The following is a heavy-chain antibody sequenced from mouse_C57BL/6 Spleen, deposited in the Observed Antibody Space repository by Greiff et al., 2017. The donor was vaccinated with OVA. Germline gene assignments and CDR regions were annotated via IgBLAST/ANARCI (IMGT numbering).Heavy chain of an antibody. J-gene: IGHJ4*01. V-gene: IGHV1-80*01. CDR1: GYAFSSYW. Sequence: VQLQESGAELVKPGASVKISCKASGYAFSSYWMNWVKQRPGQGLEWIGQIYPGDGDTNYNGKFKGKATLTADKSSSTAYMQLSSLTSEDSAVYFCARDGYDEGYAMDDGGQGTSVTVSS. CDR2: IYPGDGDT. D-gene: IGHD2-2*01. CDR3: ARDGYDEGYAMDD.